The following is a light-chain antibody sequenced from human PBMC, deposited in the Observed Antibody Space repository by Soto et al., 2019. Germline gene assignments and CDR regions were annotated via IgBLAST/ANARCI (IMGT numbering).Light chain of an antibody. CDR1: QKISNKY. CDR3: QQYDLALN. Sequence: EIVLTQSPGILSLSPGERATLSCRASQKISNKYLAWYQQKPGQAPRLLIFGASTRATGIPDRFVGRGSGTDFPLNISRLEPEDFALYYCQQYDLALNFGPGTKVEIK. J-gene: IGKJ3*01. V-gene: IGKV3-20*01. CDR2: GAS.